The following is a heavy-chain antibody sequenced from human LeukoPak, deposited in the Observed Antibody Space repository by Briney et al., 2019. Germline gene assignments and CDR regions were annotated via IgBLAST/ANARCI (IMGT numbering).Heavy chain of an antibody. D-gene: IGHD5-18*01. CDR2: INHSGST. J-gene: IGHJ6*03. CDR1: GGSFSGYY. V-gene: IGHV4-34*01. CDR3: ARVGYSYVINDWSRTGLGAYPTKYYYHMDV. Sequence: SETLSLTCAVYGGSFSGYYWSWIRQPPGKGLEWIGEINHSGSTNYNPSHKSRVTISVDTSKNQFSLKLSSVTAADTAVYFCARVGYSYVINDWSRTGLGAYPTKYYYHMDVWGKGTTVTVSS.